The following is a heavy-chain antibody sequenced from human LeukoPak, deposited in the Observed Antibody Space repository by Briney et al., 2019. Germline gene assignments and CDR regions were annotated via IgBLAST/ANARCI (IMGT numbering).Heavy chain of an antibody. CDR1: GFTFTTYT. CDR2: ITGDNNFI. Sequence: AGSLRLSCAASGFTFTTYTMSWVRQAPGQGLEWVSYITGDNNFIDYADSVKGRFTNSRDYARNSLYLQMNSLRDEDTAVYYCARERNYYYYDDWGQGTLVTVSS. V-gene: IGHV3-48*02. J-gene: IGHJ4*02. CDR3: ARERNYYYYDD. D-gene: IGHD3-10*01.